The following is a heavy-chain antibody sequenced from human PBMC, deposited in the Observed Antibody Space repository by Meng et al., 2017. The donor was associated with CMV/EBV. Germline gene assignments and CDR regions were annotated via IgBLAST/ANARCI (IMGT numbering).Heavy chain of an antibody. CDR3: ARTHIVYAPKAPSPSYYYGMDV. V-gene: IGHV4-34*01. D-gene: IGHD2-8*01. CDR2: INHSGST. J-gene: IGHJ6*02. Sequence: SETLSLTCAVYGGSFSGYYWSWIRQPPGKGLEWIGEINHSGSTNYNPSLKSRVTISVDTSKNQFSLKLSSVTAADTAVYYCARTHIVYAPKAPSPSYYYGMDVWGQGITVTVSS. CDR1: GGSFSGYY.